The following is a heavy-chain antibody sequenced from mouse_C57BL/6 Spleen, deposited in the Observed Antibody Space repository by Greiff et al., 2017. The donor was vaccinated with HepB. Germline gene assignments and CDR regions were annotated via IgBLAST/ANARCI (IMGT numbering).Heavy chain of an antibody. CDR3: ARADYYGSSPAWFAY. CDR1: GYSITSGYD. CDR2: ISYSGST. Sequence: EVKLQESGPGMVKPSQSLSLTCTVTGYSITSGYDWHWIRHFPGNKLEWMGYISYSGSTNYNPSLKSRISITHDTSKNHFFLKLNSVTTEDTATYYCARADYYGSSPAWFAYWGQGTLVTVSA. D-gene: IGHD1-1*01. V-gene: IGHV3-1*01. J-gene: IGHJ3*01.